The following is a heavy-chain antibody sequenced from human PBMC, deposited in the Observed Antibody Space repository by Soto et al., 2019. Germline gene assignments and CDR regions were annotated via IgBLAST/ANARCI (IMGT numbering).Heavy chain of an antibody. CDR3: ARGTTPPYCSSDCTFGS. J-gene: IGHJ1*01. D-gene: IGHD2-21*01. CDR2: ISAGGGAT. CDR1: GFTFTLSG. V-gene: IGHV3-23*01. Sequence: EVQLLESGGGLVQPGGSLRLSCAASGFTFTLSGMAWVRQAPGKGLEWVSGISAGGGATYYADSVKGRFTVSRDNSKNTLYLQMNSLRPEDTAVYYCARGTTPPYCSSDCTFGSWGQGILVTVSS.